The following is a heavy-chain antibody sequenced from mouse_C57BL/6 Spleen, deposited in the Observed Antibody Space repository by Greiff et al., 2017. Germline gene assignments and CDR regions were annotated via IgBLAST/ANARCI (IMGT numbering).Heavy chain of an antibody. J-gene: IGHJ1*03. V-gene: IGHV1-15*01. CDR1: GYTFTDYE. CDR3: TRDYGSSPHWYFDV. D-gene: IGHD1-1*01. CDR2: IDPETGGT. Sequence: QVQLKQSGAELVRPGASVTLSCKASGYTFTDYEMHWVKQTPVHGLEWIGAIDPETGGTAYNQKFKGKAILTADKSSSTAYMELRSLTSEDSAVYYCTRDYGSSPHWYFDVWGTGTTVTVSS.